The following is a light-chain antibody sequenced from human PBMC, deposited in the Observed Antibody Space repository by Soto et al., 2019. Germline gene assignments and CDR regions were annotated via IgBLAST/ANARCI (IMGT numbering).Light chain of an antibody. CDR2: YDS. V-gene: IGLV3-21*04. CDR1: NIGSKS. Sequence: SYELTQPPSVSVAPGKTARITCGGNNIGSKSVHWYQQKPGQAPVLVIYYDSDRPSRIPERFSGSNSGNTATRTISRVEAGDEADDYCQVWDSTSDHVVFGGGTKLTVL. CDR3: QVWDSTSDHVV. J-gene: IGLJ2*01.